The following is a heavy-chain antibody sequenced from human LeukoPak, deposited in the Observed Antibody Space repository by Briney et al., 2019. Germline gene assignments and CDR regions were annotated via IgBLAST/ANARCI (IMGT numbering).Heavy chain of an antibody. CDR3: ARGGAYGSSARGAFDI. CDR2: IWYDGSDK. D-gene: IGHD3-22*01. V-gene: IGHV3-33*08. J-gene: IGHJ3*02. Sequence: GGSLRLSCAASGFTFSTYAMHWVRQAPGKGLDWVAVIWYDGSDKYYADSVKGRFTISRDNSKNTLYLQMISLRAEDTAVYYCARGGAYGSSARGAFDIWGQGTMVIVSS. CDR1: GFTFSTYA.